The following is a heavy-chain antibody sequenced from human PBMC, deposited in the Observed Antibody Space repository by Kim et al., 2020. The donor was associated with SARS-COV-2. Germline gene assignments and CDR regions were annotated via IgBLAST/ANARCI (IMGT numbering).Heavy chain of an antibody. CDR1: GFTFSSYA. V-gene: IGHV3-30*04. J-gene: IGHJ4*01. CDR3: ARDFTALTGYSAYDY. Sequence: GGSLRLSCAASGFTFSSYAMHWVRQAPGKGLEWVAVISYDGSNKYYADSVKGRFTISRDNSKNTLYLQMNSLRAEDTAVYYCARDFTALTGYSAYDYWG. CDR2: ISYDGSNK. D-gene: IGHD3-9*01.